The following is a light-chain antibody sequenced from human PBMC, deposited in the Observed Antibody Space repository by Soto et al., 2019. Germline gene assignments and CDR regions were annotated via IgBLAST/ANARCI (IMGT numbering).Light chain of an antibody. CDR2: GNS. V-gene: IGLV1-40*01. CDR3: QSFDSSLSVV. J-gene: IGLJ2*01. CDR1: SSNIGAAYD. Sequence: QSVLTQPPSVSGAPGQRVTISCTGSSSNIGAAYDVHWYQHLPGTAPKLLIYGNSNRPSGVPDRFSGSKFGTSASLAITGLQAEDEADYYCQSFDSSLSVVFGGGTKLTVL.